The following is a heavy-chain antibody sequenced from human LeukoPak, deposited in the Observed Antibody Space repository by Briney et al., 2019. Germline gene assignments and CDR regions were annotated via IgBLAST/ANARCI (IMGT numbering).Heavy chain of an antibody. CDR3: AKDGGQGADY. D-gene: IGHD3-16*01. CDR2: ISGSDGST. J-gene: IGHJ4*02. Sequence: GGSLRLSCAASGFSFSSYAMSWVRQAPGKGLEWVSGISGSDGSTYYADSVKGRFTISRDNSKNTLYLQMNSLRAEDMAVYYCAKDGGQGADYWGQGTLVTVSS. CDR1: GFSFSSYA. V-gene: IGHV3-23*01.